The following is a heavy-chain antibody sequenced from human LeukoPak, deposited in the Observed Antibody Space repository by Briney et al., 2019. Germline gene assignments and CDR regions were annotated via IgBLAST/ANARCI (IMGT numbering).Heavy chain of an antibody. Sequence: ASVKVSCKTSGYTFTDYYMHWVRQAPGQGLEWMGWINPNNGGTSHAQKFQGRVTMTRDTSITTAYMELPSLTSDDTAVYYCARGAAITIFGGTSFNPAVYYMDVWGKGTTVTVSS. CDR3: ARGAAITIFGGTSFNPAVYYMDV. J-gene: IGHJ6*03. D-gene: IGHD3-3*01. V-gene: IGHV1-2*02. CDR1: GYTFTDYY. CDR2: INPNNGGT.